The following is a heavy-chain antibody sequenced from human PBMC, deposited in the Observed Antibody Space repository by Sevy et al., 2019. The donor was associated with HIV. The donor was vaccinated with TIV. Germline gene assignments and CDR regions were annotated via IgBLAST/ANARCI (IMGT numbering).Heavy chain of an antibody. D-gene: IGHD2-15*01. J-gene: IGHJ6*02. V-gene: IGHV3-30*02. CDR1: GFTFSSYG. Sequence: GGSLRLSCAASGFTFSSYGMHWVRQAPGKGLEWVAFIRYDGSNKYYADSVEGRFTISRDNSENTLYLQMNSLRADDTAVYYCAKGYCSGGSCPRDYYYYGMDVWGQGTTVTVSS. CDR2: IRYDGSNK. CDR3: AKGYCSGGSCPRDYYYYGMDV.